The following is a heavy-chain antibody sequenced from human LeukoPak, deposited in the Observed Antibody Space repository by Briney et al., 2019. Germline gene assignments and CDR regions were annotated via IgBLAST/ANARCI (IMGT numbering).Heavy chain of an antibody. V-gene: IGHV4-59*08. CDR3: ARQLGYSYGNDY. CDR2: IYYSGST. CDR1: GGSISSYY. J-gene: IGHJ4*02. Sequence: SETLSLTCTVSGGSISSYYWSWIRQPPGKGLEWIGYIYYSGSTNYNPSLKSRVTISVDTSKNQFSRKLSSVTAADTAVYYCARQLGYSYGNDYWGQGTLVTVSS. D-gene: IGHD5-18*01.